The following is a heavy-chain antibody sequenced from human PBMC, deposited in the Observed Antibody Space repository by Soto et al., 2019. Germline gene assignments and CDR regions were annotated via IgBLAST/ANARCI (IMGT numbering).Heavy chain of an antibody. J-gene: IGHJ3*02. CDR1: GFTFSNYA. CDR3: ARTIVDSGAFDI. CDR2: ISFDGSNQ. V-gene: IGHV3-30-3*01. Sequence: VQLLESGGGLVQPGGSLRLSCATSGFTFSNYAVHWVRQAPGKGLEWVAFISFDGSNQYYADSVKGRFTISRDNSKNTLSLQMNSLRPEDTAVYYCARTIVDSGAFDIWGQGTMVTVSS. D-gene: IGHD4-17*01.